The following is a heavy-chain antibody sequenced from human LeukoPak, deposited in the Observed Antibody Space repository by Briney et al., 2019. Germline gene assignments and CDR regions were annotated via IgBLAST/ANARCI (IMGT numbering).Heavy chain of an antibody. J-gene: IGHJ4*02. D-gene: IGHD6-19*01. CDR1: GGSISSYY. CDR2: IYTTGST. CDR3: ARQVAVAGKVGFDF. Sequence: SETLSLTCTVSGGSISSYYWSWIRQPAGKGLEWIGRIYTTGSTNYNPSLKSRVNMSVDTSKNQFSLKLSSVTAADTAVYYCARQVAVAGKVGFDFWGQGTLVTVSS. V-gene: IGHV4-4*07.